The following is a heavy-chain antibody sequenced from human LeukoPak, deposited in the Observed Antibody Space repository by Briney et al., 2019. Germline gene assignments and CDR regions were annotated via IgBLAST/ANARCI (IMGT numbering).Heavy chain of an antibody. Sequence: GGSLRPSCAASGFAFSNYYINWVRQAPGKGLEWVANIKQDGSAKYYVNSVKGRFTISRDNAKNSLYLQMDGLRAEDTAVYYCASGATVAYYWGQGTLVTVSS. CDR1: GFAFSNYY. CDR2: IKQDGSAK. J-gene: IGHJ4*02. D-gene: IGHD3-3*02. V-gene: IGHV3-7*01. CDR3: ASGATVAYY.